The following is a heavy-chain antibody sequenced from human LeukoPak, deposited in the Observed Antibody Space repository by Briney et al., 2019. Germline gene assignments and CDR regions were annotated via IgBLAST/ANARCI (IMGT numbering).Heavy chain of an antibody. CDR3: ARVCEGASPGGDAFDI. J-gene: IGHJ3*02. D-gene: IGHD2-2*01. Sequence: GASVKVSCXASAYTFTSYGISWVRQAPGQGLEWMGWISAYNGNTNYAQKLQGRVTMTTDTSTSTAYMELRSLRSDDTAVYYCARVCEGASPGGDAFDIWGQGTMVTVSS. CDR2: ISAYNGNT. CDR1: AYTFTSYG. V-gene: IGHV1-18*01.